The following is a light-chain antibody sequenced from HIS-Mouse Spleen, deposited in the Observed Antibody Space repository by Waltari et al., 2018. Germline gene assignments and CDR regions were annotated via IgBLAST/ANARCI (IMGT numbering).Light chain of an antibody. Sequence: SYELTQPPSVSVSPGQTARITCSGDALPKQYAYWYQQKPGQAPVLVIYKDSERPSGIPERFSGSSSGTTVTLNISGVQAEDEGDYYCESADSSGTYPVVFGGGTKLTVL. V-gene: IGLV3-25*03. CDR3: ESADSSGTYPVV. CDR1: ALPKQY. CDR2: KDS. J-gene: IGLJ2*01.